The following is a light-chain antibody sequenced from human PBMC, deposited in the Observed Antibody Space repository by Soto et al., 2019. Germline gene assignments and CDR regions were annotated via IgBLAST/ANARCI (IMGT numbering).Light chain of an antibody. CDR3: QQRSNWPT. CDR1: QSVSSY. V-gene: IGKV3-11*01. J-gene: IGKJ5*01. Sequence: EIVLTPSPATLSLSPGERATLTCRASQSVSSYLAWYQQKPGQAPRLLIYAASNRATGIPARFSGSGSGTDLTLTISSLEPEDFAVYYCQQRSNWPTFGQGTRLEIK. CDR2: AAS.